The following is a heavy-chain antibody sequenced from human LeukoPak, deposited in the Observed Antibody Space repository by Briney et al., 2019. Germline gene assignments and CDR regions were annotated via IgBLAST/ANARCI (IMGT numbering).Heavy chain of an antibody. Sequence: MTGGSLRLSCAASGFTFSSYSMNWVRQAPGKGLEWVSSISSSSSYIYYADSVKGRFTISRYNAKNSLYLQMNSLRAEDTAVYYCARSPTTVTTHFDYWGQGTLVTVSS. J-gene: IGHJ4*02. CDR3: ARSPTTVTTHFDY. CDR2: ISSSSSYI. V-gene: IGHV3-21*01. CDR1: GFTFSSYS. D-gene: IGHD4-11*01.